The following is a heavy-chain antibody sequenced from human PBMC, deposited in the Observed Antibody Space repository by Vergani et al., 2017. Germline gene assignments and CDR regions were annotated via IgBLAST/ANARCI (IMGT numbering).Heavy chain of an antibody. CDR1: VYTFTGYY. Sequence: QVQLVQSGAEVKKPGASVKVSCKASVYTFTGYYMHWVRQAPGQGLEWMGWINPNSGGTNYAQKFQGRVTMTRDTSISTAYMELSRLRSDDTAVYYCARMERELLSGKAFDIWGQGTMVTVSS. CDR2: INPNSGGT. J-gene: IGHJ3*02. D-gene: IGHD1-26*01. CDR3: ARMERELLSGKAFDI. V-gene: IGHV1-2*02.